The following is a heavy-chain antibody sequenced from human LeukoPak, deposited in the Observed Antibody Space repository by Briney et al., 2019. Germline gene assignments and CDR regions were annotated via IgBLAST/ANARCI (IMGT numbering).Heavy chain of an antibody. D-gene: IGHD4-17*01. CDR3: ARDLDGDYGWHFDL. V-gene: IGHV3-21*01. CDR1: GFTFSSYW. CDR2: ISSSSNYI. Sequence: GGSLRLSCAASGFTFSSYWMSWVRQAPGKGLEWVSSISSSSNYIYYADSVRGRFTISRDNAKNSLSLQMNSLRVEDTAVYYCARDLDGDYGWHFDLWGRGTLVTVSS. J-gene: IGHJ2*01.